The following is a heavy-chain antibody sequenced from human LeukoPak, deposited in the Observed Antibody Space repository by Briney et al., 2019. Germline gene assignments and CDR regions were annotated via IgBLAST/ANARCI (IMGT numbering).Heavy chain of an antibody. J-gene: IGHJ3*02. V-gene: IGHV3-7*01. CDR1: GFTSSSYW. CDR2: IKQDGSEK. D-gene: IGHD3-9*01. CDR3: ARDNPVTYDTDAFDI. Sequence: GGSLRLSCAASGFTSSSYWMSWVRQAPGKGLEWVANIKQDGSEKYYVDSVRGRFTIPRDNAKNSLYLQMNSLRAEDTAVYYCARDNPVTYDTDAFDIWGQGTMVTVPS.